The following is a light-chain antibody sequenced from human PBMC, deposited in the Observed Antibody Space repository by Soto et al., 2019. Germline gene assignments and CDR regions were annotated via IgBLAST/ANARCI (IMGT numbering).Light chain of an antibody. CDR2: AAS. CDR3: QQIHSYPLT. V-gene: IGKV1-9*01. J-gene: IGKJ3*01. Sequence: DIQLTQSPSFLSASVGDRVTITCRASQGVSSWVAWYQQKPGKATKLLIYAASTLQSGVPARFSGSGSGKEFTLTIRSLQPEDFATYYWQQIHSYPLTFGPGTKVDIK. CDR1: QGVSSW.